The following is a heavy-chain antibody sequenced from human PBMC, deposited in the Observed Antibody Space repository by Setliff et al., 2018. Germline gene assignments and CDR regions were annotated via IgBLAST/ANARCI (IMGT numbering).Heavy chain of an antibody. CDR2: IYIGGSA. Sequence: SSETLSLTCTVSGGSISSYYWSWIRQPAGKGLEWIEHIYIGGSANHNPSLKSRVTMSIDTSKNQFSLKLNSVTAADMAVYYCAREQWLDPPGYYYMDVWAKGTTVTVSS. CDR3: AREQWLDPPGYYYMDV. D-gene: IGHD6-19*01. J-gene: IGHJ6*03. V-gene: IGHV4-4*07. CDR1: GGSISSYY.